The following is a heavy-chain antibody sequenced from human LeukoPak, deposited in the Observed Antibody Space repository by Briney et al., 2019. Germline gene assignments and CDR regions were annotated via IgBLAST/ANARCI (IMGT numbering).Heavy chain of an antibody. D-gene: IGHD3-22*01. CDR1: GGSTSSYY. CDR2: IYYSGST. Sequence: SETLSLTCTVSGGSTSSYYWSWIRQPPGKGLKWIGYIYYSGSTNYNPSLKSRVTISVDTSKNQFSLKLSSVTAADTAVYYCARKPIVNSAWYYFDYWGQGTLVTVSS. J-gene: IGHJ4*02. CDR3: ARKPIVNSAWYYFDY. V-gene: IGHV4-59*12.